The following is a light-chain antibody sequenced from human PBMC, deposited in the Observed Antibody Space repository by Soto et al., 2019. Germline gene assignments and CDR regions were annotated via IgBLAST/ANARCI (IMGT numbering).Light chain of an antibody. J-gene: IGLJ1*01. CDR1: SSDVGNYVY. CDR2: EVN. V-gene: IGLV2-8*01. Sequence: QSALTQPPSASGSPGQSVTISCTGTSSDVGNYVYVSWYQQRPGKAPRLMIYEVNKRPPGVPDRFSGSKSGNTASLTVSGPHAEDEADYYCSSYAGAKNFYVFGTGTKVTVL. CDR3: SSYAGAKNFYV.